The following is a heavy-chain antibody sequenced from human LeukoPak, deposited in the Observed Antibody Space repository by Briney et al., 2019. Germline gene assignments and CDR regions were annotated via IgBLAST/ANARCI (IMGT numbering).Heavy chain of an antibody. J-gene: IGHJ6*03. Sequence: PSETLSLTCTVSVGSISSSSYYWGWIRQPPGKGLEWIGSIYYSGSTYYNPSLKSRVTISVDTSKNQFSLKLSSVTAADTAVYYCARHMYSSSWYRRHYYMDVWGKGTTVTVS. CDR1: VGSISSSSYY. D-gene: IGHD6-13*01. CDR2: IYYSGST. CDR3: ARHMYSSSWYRRHYYMDV. V-gene: IGHV4-39*01.